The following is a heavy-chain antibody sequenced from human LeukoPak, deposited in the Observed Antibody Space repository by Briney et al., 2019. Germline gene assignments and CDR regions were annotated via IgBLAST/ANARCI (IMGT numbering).Heavy chain of an antibody. D-gene: IGHD3-3*01. CDR2: IKQDGSNK. CDR1: GFTFSSYW. J-gene: IGHJ4*02. Sequence: GGSLRLSCAASGFTFSSYWMSWVRQAPGKGLEWVANIKQDGSNKYYADSVKGRFTISRDNSKNTLYLQMNSLRAEDTAVYYCAKDLHDFWSGYYTFDYWGQGTLVTVSS. CDR3: AKDLHDFWSGYYTFDY. V-gene: IGHV3-7*01.